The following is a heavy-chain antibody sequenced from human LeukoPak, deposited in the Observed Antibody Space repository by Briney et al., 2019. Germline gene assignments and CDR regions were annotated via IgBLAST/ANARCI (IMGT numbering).Heavy chain of an antibody. J-gene: IGHJ3*02. CDR1: GYTFTSYG. V-gene: IGHV1-18*01. Sequence: ASVTVSCKASGYTFTSYGIRWVRQAPGQGLEWMGWISAYNGNTNYAQKLQGRVTMTTDTSTSTAYMELRSLRSDDTAVYYCARDLGCSSTSCDPGGFDIWGQGTMVTVSS. CDR3: ARDLGCSSTSCDPGGFDI. CDR2: ISAYNGNT. D-gene: IGHD2-2*01.